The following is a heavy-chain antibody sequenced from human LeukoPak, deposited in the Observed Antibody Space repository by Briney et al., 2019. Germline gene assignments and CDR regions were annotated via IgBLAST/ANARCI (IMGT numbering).Heavy chain of an antibody. CDR3: ARDSGGISPFDP. D-gene: IGHD3-16*02. J-gene: IGHJ5*02. Sequence: EASVKVSCKASGGTFSSYAISWVRQAPGQGLEWMGRIIPILGIANYAQKFQGRVTITADKSTSTAYMELSSLRSEDTAVYYCARDSGGISPFDPWGQGTLVTVSS. CDR1: GGTFSSYA. V-gene: IGHV1-69*04. CDR2: IIPILGIA.